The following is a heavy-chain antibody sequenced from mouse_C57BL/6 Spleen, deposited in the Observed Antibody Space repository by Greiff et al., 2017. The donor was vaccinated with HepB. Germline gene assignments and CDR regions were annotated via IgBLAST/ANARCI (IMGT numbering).Heavy chain of an antibody. CDR1: GYTFTSYW. D-gene: IGHD1-1*01. CDR3: ERSGYYGSRGGYYFDY. J-gene: IGHJ2*01. CDR2: IDPSDSYT. V-gene: IGHV1-59*01. Sequence: VQLQQPGAELVRPGTSVKLSCKASGYTFTSYWMHWVKQRPGQGLEWIGVIDPSDSYTNYNQKFKGKATLTVDTSSSTAYMQLSSLTSEDSAVYYCERSGYYGSRGGYYFDYWGQGTTLTVSS.